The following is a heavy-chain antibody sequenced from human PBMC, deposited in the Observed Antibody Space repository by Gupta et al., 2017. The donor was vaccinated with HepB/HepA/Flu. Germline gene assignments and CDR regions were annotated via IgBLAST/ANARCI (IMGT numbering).Heavy chain of an antibody. CDR2: ISWSSTYI. D-gene: IGHD3-16*01. V-gene: IGHV3-21*01. CDR1: GFTFSGFT. CDR3: ARYEGGTYFYYGMDV. J-gene: IGHJ6*02. Sequence: EVQLVESGGGLVKPGGSLRLSCAASGFTFSGFTMNWVRQAPGKGLEGVASISWSSTYINYAVSVKGRFTISRDNAKNSLYLQMNSLRAEDTAVFYCARYEGGTYFYYGMDVWGQGTTVTVSS.